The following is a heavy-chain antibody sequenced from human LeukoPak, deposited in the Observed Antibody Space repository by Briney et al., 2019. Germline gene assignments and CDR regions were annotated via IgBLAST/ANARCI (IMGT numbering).Heavy chain of an antibody. Sequence: PGGFLRLSCAASGFTVSSNYMSWVRQAPGKGLEWVSVIYSGGGTYYADSVKGRFTISRDNSKNTLYLQMNSLRAEDTAVYYCVRGDYGDYTLFDYWGQGTLVTVSS. CDR2: IYSGGGT. D-gene: IGHD4-17*01. CDR1: GFTVSSNY. J-gene: IGHJ4*02. CDR3: VRGDYGDYTLFDY. V-gene: IGHV3-53*01.